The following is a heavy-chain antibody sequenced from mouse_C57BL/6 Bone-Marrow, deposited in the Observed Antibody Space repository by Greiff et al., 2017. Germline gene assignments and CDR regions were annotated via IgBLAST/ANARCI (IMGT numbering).Heavy chain of an antibody. Sequence: EVQLMESGPGLVKPSQSLSLTCSVTGYSFTSGYYWNWIRQFPGNKLEWMGYISYDGSNNYNPSLKNRISITRDTSKNQFFLKLNSVTTEDTATYYCAKLWLRRGRDYWGQGTTLTVSS. V-gene: IGHV3-6*01. CDR3: AKLWLRRGRDY. CDR2: ISYDGSN. D-gene: IGHD2-2*01. CDR1: GYSFTSGYY. J-gene: IGHJ2*01.